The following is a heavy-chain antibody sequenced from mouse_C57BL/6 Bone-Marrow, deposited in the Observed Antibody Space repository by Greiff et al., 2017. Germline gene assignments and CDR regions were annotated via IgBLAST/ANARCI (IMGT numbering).Heavy chain of an antibody. J-gene: IGHJ3*01. CDR3: ARDLYPKGFAY. V-gene: IGHV7-3*01. D-gene: IGHD1-3*01. CDR1: GFTFTDYY. CDR2: IRNKANGYTT. Sequence: EVKLVESGGGLVQPGGSLSLSCAASGFTFTDYYMSWVRQPPGKALEWVGFIRNKANGYTTEYSASVKGRFTITSDNSQSILYLQMNALRAEDSATYCCARDLYPKGFAYWGQGTLVTFSA.